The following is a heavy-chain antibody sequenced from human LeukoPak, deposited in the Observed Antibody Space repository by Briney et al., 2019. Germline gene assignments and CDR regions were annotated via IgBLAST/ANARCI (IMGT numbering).Heavy chain of an antibody. Sequence: SETLSLTCTVSGGSISSYYWSWIRQPPGKGLEWIGHIYYSGSTNYNPSLKSRVTISVDTSKNQFSLKLSSVTAADTAVYYCARADYGDLGFDYWGQGTLVTVSS. V-gene: IGHV4-59*01. CDR2: IYYSGST. J-gene: IGHJ4*02. D-gene: IGHD4-17*01. CDR3: ARADYGDLGFDY. CDR1: GGSISSYY.